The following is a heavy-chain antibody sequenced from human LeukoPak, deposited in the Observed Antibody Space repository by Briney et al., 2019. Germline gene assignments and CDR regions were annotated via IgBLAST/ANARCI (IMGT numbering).Heavy chain of an antibody. CDR3: ASSWGSAIDF. J-gene: IGHJ4*02. Sequence: PGGSLRLSCAASGFTFSNAWMSWVRQPPGKGLEWVANINQDGSEVYYVDSVKGRFTVSTDNAKNSLYLQMTSLRAEDTAVYYCASSWGSAIDFWGQGTLVTVSS. CDR1: GFTFSNAW. CDR2: INQDGSEV. D-gene: IGHD3-16*01. V-gene: IGHV3-7*01.